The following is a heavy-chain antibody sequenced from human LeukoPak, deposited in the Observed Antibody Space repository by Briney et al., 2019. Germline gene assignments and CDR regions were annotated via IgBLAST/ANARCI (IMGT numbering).Heavy chain of an antibody. CDR2: IKQDGSEK. J-gene: IGHJ4*02. CDR3: ARNARGPGDF. D-gene: IGHD2-2*01. CDR1: GLTFSTYW. V-gene: IGHV3-7*01. Sequence: GGSLRLSCAASGLTFSTYWMNWLRQAPGKGLEWVANIKQDGSEKYYVDSVKGRFTISRDNAKKLVYLQMNSLRAEDTAIYYCARNARGPGDFWGQGTVVTVSS.